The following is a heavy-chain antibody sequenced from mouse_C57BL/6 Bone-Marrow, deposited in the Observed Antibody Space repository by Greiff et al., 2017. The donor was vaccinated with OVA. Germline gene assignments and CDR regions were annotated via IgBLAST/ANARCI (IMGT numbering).Heavy chain of an antibody. CDR1: GFTFSDYY. CDR3: ARYVSLSMRLRRYYYFDY. J-gene: IGHJ2*01. D-gene: IGHD1-1*01. CDR2: INYDGSST. Sequence: EVKLMESEGGLVQPGSSMKLSCTASGFTFSDYYMAWVRQVPEKGLEWVANINYDGSSTYYLESLKSRFIISRDNAKNILYLQMNILKSQNTTTYYYARYVSLSMRLRRYYYFDYWGQGTTLTVSS. V-gene: IGHV5-16*01.